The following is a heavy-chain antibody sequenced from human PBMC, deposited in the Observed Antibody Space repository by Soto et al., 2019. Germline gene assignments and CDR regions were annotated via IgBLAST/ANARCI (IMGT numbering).Heavy chain of an antibody. CDR3: ARDVEGNWFDP. V-gene: IGHV4-59*01. CDR2: IYYSGST. CDR1: GGSISSYY. Sequence: QVQLQESGPGLVKPSETLSLTCTVSGGSISSYYWSWIRQPPGKGLEWIGYIYYSGSTNYNPSLKSRVTLSVDTAKNQFSLKLSSVTAADTAVYYCARDVEGNWFDPWGQGTLVTVSS. J-gene: IGHJ5*02.